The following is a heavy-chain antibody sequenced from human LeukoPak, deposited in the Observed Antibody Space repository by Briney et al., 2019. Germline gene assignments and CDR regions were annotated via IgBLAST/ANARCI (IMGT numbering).Heavy chain of an antibody. V-gene: IGHV3-23*01. CDR3: AKAIVLRYFDWSLPIDY. J-gene: IGHJ4*02. D-gene: IGHD3-9*01. Sequence: PGGSLRLSCAASGFTFSSYAMSWVRQAPGKGLEWVSAISGSGGSTYYADSVKGRFTISRDNSKNTLYLQMNSLRAEDTAVYYCAKAIVLRYFDWSLPIDYWGQGTLVTVSS. CDR2: ISGSGGST. CDR1: GFTFSSYA.